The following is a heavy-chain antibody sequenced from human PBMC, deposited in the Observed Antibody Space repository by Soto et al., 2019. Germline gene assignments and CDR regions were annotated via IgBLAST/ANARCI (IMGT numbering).Heavy chain of an antibody. CDR3: ARHPGQGIAVAGSGPDYYYYGMDV. CDR1: GGTFSSYA. Sequence: GASVKVSCKASGGTFSSYAISWVRQAPGQGLEWMGGIIPIFGTANYAQKFQGRVTITADESTSTAYMELSSLRSEDTAVYYCARHPGQGIAVAGSGPDYYYYGMDVWGQGTTVTVSS. J-gene: IGHJ6*02. D-gene: IGHD6-19*01. V-gene: IGHV1-69*13. CDR2: IIPIFGTA.